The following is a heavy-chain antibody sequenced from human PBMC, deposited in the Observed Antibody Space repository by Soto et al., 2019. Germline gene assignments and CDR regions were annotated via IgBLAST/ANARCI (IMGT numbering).Heavy chain of an antibody. D-gene: IGHD2-8*02. Sequence: QVQLVQSGAEVKKPGSSVKVSCRTSGGTFSNYAISWVRQAPGQGLEWMGGIVPIFGTATYAQKFQGRVTITVDESTSTAYMELSSLRSDDTAVYYCASPTGKLDYWGQGTLVTVSS. CDR1: GGTFSNYA. CDR3: ASPTGKLDY. J-gene: IGHJ4*02. CDR2: IVPIFGTA. V-gene: IGHV1-69*01.